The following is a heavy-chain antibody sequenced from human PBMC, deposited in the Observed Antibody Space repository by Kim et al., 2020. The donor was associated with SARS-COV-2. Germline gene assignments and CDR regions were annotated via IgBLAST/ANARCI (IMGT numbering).Heavy chain of an antibody. V-gene: IGHV4-39*01. D-gene: IGHD2-2*02. CDR3: ASYTGAGWFDP. J-gene: IGHJ5*02. Sequence: SETLSLTCTVSGGSISSSSYYWGWIRQPPGKGLEWIGSIYYSGSTYYNPSLKSRVTISVDTSKNQFSLKLSSVTAADTAVYYCASYTGAGWFDPWGQGTLVTVSS. CDR2: IYYSGST. CDR1: GGSISSSSYY.